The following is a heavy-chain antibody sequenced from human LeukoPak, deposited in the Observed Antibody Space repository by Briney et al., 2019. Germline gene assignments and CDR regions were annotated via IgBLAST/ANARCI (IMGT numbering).Heavy chain of an antibody. CDR2: ISAYNGNT. J-gene: IGHJ6*04. D-gene: IGHD5-18*01. V-gene: IGHV1-18*01. Sequence: ASVKVSCKASGYTFTSYGISWVRQAPGQGLEWMGWISAYNGNTNYAQKLQGRVTMTTDTSTSTAYMELRSLRSDDTAVYYCASPRGYSYENPLDVWGKGTTVTVSS. CDR1: GYTFTSYG. CDR3: ASPRGYSYENPLDV.